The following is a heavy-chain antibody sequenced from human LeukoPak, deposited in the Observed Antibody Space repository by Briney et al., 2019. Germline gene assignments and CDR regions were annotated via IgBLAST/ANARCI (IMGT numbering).Heavy chain of an antibody. CDR1: GGSFSGYY. D-gene: IGHD2-15*01. CDR2: INHSGST. V-gene: IGHV4-34*01. Sequence: PSETLSLTCAVYGGSFSGYYWSWIRQPPGKGLEWIGEINHSGSTNYNPSLKSRVTISVDTSKNQFSLKLSSVTAADTAVYYCARGPVVVAAIDYYYYMDVWGKGTTVTVSS. J-gene: IGHJ6*03. CDR3: ARGPVVVAAIDYYYYMDV.